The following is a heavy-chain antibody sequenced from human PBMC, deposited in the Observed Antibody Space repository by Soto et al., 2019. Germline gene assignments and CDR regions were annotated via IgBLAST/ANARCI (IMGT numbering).Heavy chain of an antibody. V-gene: IGHV3-30*03. D-gene: IGHD6-13*01. J-gene: IGHJ6*02. CDR2: ISYDGSNK. Sequence: QVQLVESGGGVVQPGRSLRLSCAASGFTSTSYGMHWVRQAPGKGLEWVATISYDGSNKYYADSVKGRFTIYRDNSKNTLYREMNSLWAEDTALYYWVRLTCGYRSSWCYGMDVWGQGTTVTVSS. CDR3: VRLTCGYRSSWCYGMDV. CDR1: GFTSTSYG.